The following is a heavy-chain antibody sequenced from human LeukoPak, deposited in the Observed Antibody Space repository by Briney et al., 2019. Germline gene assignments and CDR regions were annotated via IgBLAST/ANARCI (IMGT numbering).Heavy chain of an antibody. Sequence: GEDLKISCKAFGYNFTTYWIGWVRQMPGKGLEWMGVIYPGDCDSRYSPSLQGQVTISADESISTAYLQWSSLKASDTAMYYCARSSDYVFDYWGQGTLVTVSS. J-gene: IGHJ4*02. V-gene: IGHV5-51*01. CDR1: GYNFTTYW. CDR3: ARSSDYVFDY. CDR2: IYPGDCDS. D-gene: IGHD4-17*01.